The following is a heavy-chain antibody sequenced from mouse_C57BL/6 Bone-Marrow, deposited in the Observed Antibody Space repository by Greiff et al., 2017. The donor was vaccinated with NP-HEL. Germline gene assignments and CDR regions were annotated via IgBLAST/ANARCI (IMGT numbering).Heavy chain of an antibody. V-gene: IGHV10-3*01. Sequence: EVHLVESGGGLVQPKGSLKLSCAASGFTFNTSAMHWVRQAPGKGLEWVARISSNSSNYATSYAVSVKVRFTISRYDSQSMLYLLMNNLKTEDTAMYYWVRAFITTVVAPCYAMDYWGQGTTVTVSS. CDR2: ISSNSSNYAT. J-gene: IGHJ4*01. CDR3: VRAFITTVVAPCYAMDY. CDR1: GFTFNTSA. D-gene: IGHD1-1*01.